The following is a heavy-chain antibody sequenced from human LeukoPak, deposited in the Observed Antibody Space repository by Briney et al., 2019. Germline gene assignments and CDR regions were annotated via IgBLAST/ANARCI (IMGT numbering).Heavy chain of an antibody. J-gene: IGHJ6*02. Sequence: PSETLSLTCTVSGGSISSGSYYWSWIRQPAGKGLEWIGRIYTSGSTNYNPSLKSRVTISVDTSKNQFSLKLSSMTAADTAVYYCARETATVTDYGLDVWGQGTTVTVS. CDR1: GGSISSGSYY. D-gene: IGHD4-17*01. CDR3: ARETATVTDYGLDV. CDR2: IYTSGST. V-gene: IGHV4-61*02.